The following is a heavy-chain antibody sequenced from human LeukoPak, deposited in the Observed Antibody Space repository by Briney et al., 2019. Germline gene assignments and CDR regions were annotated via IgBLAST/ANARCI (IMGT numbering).Heavy chain of an antibody. Sequence: PSETLSLTCTVSGGSISSHYWSWIRQPPGKGLEWIGYIYYSGSTNYNPSLKSRVTISVGTSKNQFSLKLSSVTAADTAVHYCASGGGSYAPDYWGQGTLVTVSS. CDR3: ASGGGSYAPDY. CDR1: GGSISSHY. CDR2: IYYSGST. D-gene: IGHD1-26*01. J-gene: IGHJ4*02. V-gene: IGHV4-59*11.